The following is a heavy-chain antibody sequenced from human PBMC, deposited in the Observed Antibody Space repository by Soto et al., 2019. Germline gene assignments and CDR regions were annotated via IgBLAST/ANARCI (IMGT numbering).Heavy chain of an antibody. Sequence: GGSLRLSCAASGFTFSRHTMHRVRQAPGKGLVWVSRITGDGKNAVYAESVKGRFTISRDNARSTVFLQMDSLRAEDTAVYYCAKGVPGIAVAGTGYFQHWGQGT. CDR2: ITGDGKNA. CDR1: GFTFSRHT. CDR3: AKGVPGIAVAGTGYFQH. J-gene: IGHJ1*01. D-gene: IGHD6-19*01. V-gene: IGHV3-74*01.